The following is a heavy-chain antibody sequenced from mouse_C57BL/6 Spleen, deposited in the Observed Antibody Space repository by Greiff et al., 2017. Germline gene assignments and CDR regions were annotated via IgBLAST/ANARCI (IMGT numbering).Heavy chain of an antibody. J-gene: IGHJ3*01. V-gene: IGHV1-64*01. CDR1: GYTFTSYW. CDR3: AREGIYYGSSFAY. CDR2: IHPNSGST. D-gene: IGHD1-1*01. Sequence: QVQLQQPGAELVKPGASVKLSCKASGYTFTSYWMHWVKQRPGQGLEWIGMIHPNSGSTNYNEKFKSKATLTVDKSSSTAYMQLSSLTSEDSAVYYCAREGIYYGSSFAYWGQGTLVTVSA.